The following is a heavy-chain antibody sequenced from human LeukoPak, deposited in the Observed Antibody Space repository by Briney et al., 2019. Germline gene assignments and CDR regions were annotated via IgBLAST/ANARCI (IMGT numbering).Heavy chain of an antibody. V-gene: IGHV4-4*02. CDR1: GGSISSSNW. J-gene: IGHJ4*02. D-gene: IGHD3-10*01. CDR2: IYYSGST. Sequence: SETLSLTCAVSGGSISSSNWWSWVRQPPGKGLEWIGSIYYSGSTYYNPSLKSRVTISVDTSKNQFSLKLSSVTAADTAVYYCAREGLWFGRGAFDYWGQGTLVTVSS. CDR3: AREGLWFGRGAFDY.